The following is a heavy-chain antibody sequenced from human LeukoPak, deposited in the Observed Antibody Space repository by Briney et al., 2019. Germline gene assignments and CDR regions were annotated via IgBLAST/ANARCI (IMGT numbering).Heavy chain of an antibody. CDR3: ARDMMEGVGATPGDY. V-gene: IGHV1-18*01. Sequence: GASVKVSCKASGYTFTSYGISWVRQAPGQGLEWMGWISAYNGNTNYAQKLQGRVTMTTDTSTSTAYMELRSLRSDDTAVYYCARDMMEGVGATPGDYWGQGTLVTVSS. CDR2: ISAYNGNT. CDR1: GYTFTSYG. D-gene: IGHD1-26*01. J-gene: IGHJ4*02.